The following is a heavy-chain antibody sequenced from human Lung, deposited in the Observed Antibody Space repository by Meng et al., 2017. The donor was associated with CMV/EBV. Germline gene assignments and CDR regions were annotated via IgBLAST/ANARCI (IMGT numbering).Heavy chain of an antibody. CDR1: GYTFTSSS. D-gene: IGHD6-19*01. J-gene: IGHJ4*02. Sequence: QVPWVQSGYELKKPGDSVKVSCQAAGYTFTSSSMNWVRHATGQGLEWMGWININTGNPTYAKGLTGRFVFSLDTSVSTAYLQIDSLKADDTAVYYCARGNGWRFDYWGQGTLVTVSS. CDR2: ININTGNP. CDR3: ARGNGWRFDY. V-gene: IGHV7-4-1*01.